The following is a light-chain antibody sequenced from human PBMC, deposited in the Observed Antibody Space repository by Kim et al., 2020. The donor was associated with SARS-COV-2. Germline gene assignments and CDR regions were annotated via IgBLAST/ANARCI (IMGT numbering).Light chain of an antibody. J-gene: IGLJ3*02. CDR3: NSRDSSGNLLV. V-gene: IGLV3-19*01. CDR2: GKN. CDR1: SLRSYY. Sequence: SSELTQDPAVSVALGQTVRITCQGDSLRSYYASWYQQKPGQAPVLVIYGKNSRPSGIPDRYSGSSSGNTASLTITGTQAEDEADYYCNSRDSSGNLLVFVGGTKLTVL.